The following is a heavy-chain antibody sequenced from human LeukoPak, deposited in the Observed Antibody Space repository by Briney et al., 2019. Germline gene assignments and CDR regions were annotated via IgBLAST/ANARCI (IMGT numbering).Heavy chain of an antibody. CDR3: ARDSGELFPFDY. CDR1: GYTFTSYD. D-gene: IGHD3-10*01. V-gene: IGHV1-18*01. J-gene: IGHJ4*02. CDR2: ISAYNGNT. Sequence: GASVKVSCKASGYTFTSYDINWVRQATGQGLEWMGWISAYNGNTNYAQKLQGRVTMTTDTSTSTAYMELRSLRSDDTAVYYCARDSGELFPFDYWGQGTLVTVSS.